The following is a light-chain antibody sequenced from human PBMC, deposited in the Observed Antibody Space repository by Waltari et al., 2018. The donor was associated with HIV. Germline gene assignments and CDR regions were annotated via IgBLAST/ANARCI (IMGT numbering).Light chain of an antibody. Sequence: DIVMTQSPHSLALSLGERATINCKSSLSILYCSKNENFLAWYQQQPGQTPRLLIYWASTRGSGVPDRFSGGGSGTDFTLTINSLQSEDVAVYFCQQYYTTPPTFGQGTRVEI. J-gene: IGKJ1*01. CDR2: WAS. CDR3: QQYYTTPPT. V-gene: IGKV4-1*01. CDR1: LSILYCSKNENF.